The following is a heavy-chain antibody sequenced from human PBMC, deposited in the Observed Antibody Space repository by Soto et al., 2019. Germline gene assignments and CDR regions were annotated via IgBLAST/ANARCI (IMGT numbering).Heavy chain of an antibody. CDR1: GGTFSSYA. Sequence: ASVKVSCKASGGTFSSYAISWVRQAPGQGLEWMGGIIPIFGTANYAQKFQGRVTITADESTSTAYMELSSLRSEDTAVYYCASGVSATSYYYYYGMDVWGQGTTVTVSS. V-gene: IGHV1-69*13. D-gene: IGHD2-8*01. J-gene: IGHJ6*02. CDR2: IIPIFGTA. CDR3: ASGVSATSYYYYYGMDV.